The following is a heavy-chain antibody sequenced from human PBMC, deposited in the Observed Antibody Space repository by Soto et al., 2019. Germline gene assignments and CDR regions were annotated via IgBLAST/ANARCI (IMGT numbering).Heavy chain of an antibody. D-gene: IGHD6-19*01. CDR2: ISGSGGST. CDR3: AKVPGDRQWLEDDY. J-gene: IGHJ4*02. CDR1: GFTFSSYA. Sequence: EVQLLESGGGLVQPGGSLRLSCAASGFTFSSYAMSWVRQAPGKGLEWVSAISGSGGSTYYADSVKSRFTISRDNSKNTLYLQMNSLRAEDTAVYYCAKVPGDRQWLEDDYWGQGTLVTVSS. V-gene: IGHV3-23*01.